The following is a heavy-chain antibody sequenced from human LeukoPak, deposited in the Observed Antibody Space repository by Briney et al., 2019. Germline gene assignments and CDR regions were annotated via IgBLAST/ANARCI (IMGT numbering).Heavy chain of an antibody. D-gene: IGHD6-13*01. CDR2: IYTSGST. Sequence: SETLSLTCTVSGGSVSSYYWSWIRQPPGKGLEWIGYIYTSGSTNSNPSLKSRVTISVDTSKNQLSLKLSSVTAADTAVYYCARLGSSWYFWFDPWGQGTLVTVSS. CDR3: ARLGSSWYFWFDP. J-gene: IGHJ5*02. V-gene: IGHV4-4*09. CDR1: GGSVSSYY.